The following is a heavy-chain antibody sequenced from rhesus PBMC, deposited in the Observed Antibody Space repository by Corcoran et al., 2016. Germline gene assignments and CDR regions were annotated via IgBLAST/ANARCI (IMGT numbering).Heavy chain of an antibody. V-gene: IGHV3-72*01. CDR2: FGPGGDT. CDR1: GFTFSSYA. J-gene: IGHJ5-2*02. D-gene: IGHD3-3*01. Sequence: EVQLVESGGGLVQPGGSLRLSCAASGFTFSSYAMQWVHQAPGKGLGWVSAFGPGGDTYYADAVKGRFTISRDNAKNSLYLQMNSLRAEDTAVYYCARSLFGPSHNSLDVWGRGVLVTVSS. CDR3: ARSLFGPSHNSLDV.